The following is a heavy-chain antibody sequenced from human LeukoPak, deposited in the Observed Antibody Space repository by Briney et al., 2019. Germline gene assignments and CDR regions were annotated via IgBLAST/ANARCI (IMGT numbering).Heavy chain of an antibody. D-gene: IGHD4-17*01. CDR2: ISRSGTST. Sequence: GSLQISCAGSGFNFSTYAMSWVRQAPGKGLEWVSTISRSGTSTDYADSVKGRFTISRDNSENTLYLQMNSLRAEDTALYYCAKDIHGDYGGVDYWGQGTLVTVSS. J-gene: IGHJ4*02. CDR3: AKDIHGDYGGVDY. V-gene: IGHV3-23*01. CDR1: GFNFSTYA.